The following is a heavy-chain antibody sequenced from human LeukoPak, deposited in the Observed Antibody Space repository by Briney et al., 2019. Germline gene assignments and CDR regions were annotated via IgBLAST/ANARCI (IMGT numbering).Heavy chain of an antibody. Sequence: SETLSLTCTVSGGSISSYYWSWIRQPPGKGLEWIGYIYYSGSTNYNPSLKSRVTISVDTSKNQFSLKLSSVTAADTAVYYCARHTGGIQLWDIDYWGQGTLVTVSS. CDR3: ARHTGGIQLWDIDY. V-gene: IGHV4-59*08. CDR2: IYYSGST. CDR1: GGSISSYY. J-gene: IGHJ4*02. D-gene: IGHD5-18*01.